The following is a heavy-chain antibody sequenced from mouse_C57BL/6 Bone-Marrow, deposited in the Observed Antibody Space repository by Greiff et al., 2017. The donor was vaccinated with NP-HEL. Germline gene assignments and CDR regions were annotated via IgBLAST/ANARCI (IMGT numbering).Heavy chain of an antibody. CDR2: IDPSDSYT. D-gene: IGHD2-4*01. J-gene: IGHJ4*01. CDR3: ARDDDSPYAMDY. CDR1: GYTFTSYW. V-gene: IGHV1-50*01. Sequence: QVQLKQSGAELVKPGASVKLSCKASGYTFTSYWMQWVKQRPGQGLEWIGEIDPSDSYTNYNQKFKGKATLTVDTSSSTAYMQLSSLTSEDSAVYYCARDDDSPYAMDYWGQGTSVTASS.